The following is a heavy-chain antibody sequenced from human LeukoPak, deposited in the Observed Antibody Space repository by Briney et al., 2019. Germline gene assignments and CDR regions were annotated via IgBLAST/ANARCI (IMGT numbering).Heavy chain of an antibody. V-gene: IGHV1-69*05. Sequence: ASVKVSCKASGGTFSSYAISWVRQAPGQGLEWMGRIIPIFGTANYAQKFQGRVTITTDESTSTAYMELSSLRSEDTAVYYCASDRDLVLAAAANHNWFDPWGQGTLVTVSS. J-gene: IGHJ5*02. CDR3: ASDRDLVLAAAANHNWFDP. CDR2: IIPIFGTA. D-gene: IGHD6-13*01. CDR1: GGTFSSYA.